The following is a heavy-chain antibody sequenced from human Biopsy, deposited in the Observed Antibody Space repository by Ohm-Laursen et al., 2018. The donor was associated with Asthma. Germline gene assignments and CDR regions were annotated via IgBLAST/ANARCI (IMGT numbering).Heavy chain of an antibody. D-gene: IGHD6-6*01. J-gene: IGHJ4*02. CDR1: GFTFSNYG. V-gene: IGHV3-30*03. Sequence: SLRLSCTAAGFTFSNYGMHWVRQAPGKGLDWVALISYDGSNDFYADSVKGRFTISRDNSKNTLYLQMNSLTFEDTAVYYCARGKTWGRSYYFDYWGQGTLVTVSS. CDR3: ARGKTWGRSYYFDY. CDR2: ISYDGSND.